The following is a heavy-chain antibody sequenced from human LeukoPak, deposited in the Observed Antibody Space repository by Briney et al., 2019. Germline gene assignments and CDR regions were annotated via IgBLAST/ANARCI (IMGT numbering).Heavy chain of an antibody. J-gene: IGHJ4*02. CDR2: IYYSGST. D-gene: IGHD4/OR15-4a*01. Sequence: KSSETLSLTCTVSGGSISSRSDYWGWIRQPPGKGLEWIGSIYYSGSTHYNPSLKSRVTISVDTSKNQFSLELSSVTAADTAVYYCARRPGEYGGNDFDYWGQGTLVTVSS. V-gene: IGHV4-39*01. CDR1: GGSISSRSDY. CDR3: ARRPGEYGGNDFDY.